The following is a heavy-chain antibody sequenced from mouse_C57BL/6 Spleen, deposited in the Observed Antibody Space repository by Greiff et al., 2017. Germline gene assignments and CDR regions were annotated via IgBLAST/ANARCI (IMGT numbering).Heavy chain of an antibody. D-gene: IGHD4-1*01. Sequence: QVQLQQSGPELVKPGASVKISCKASGYAFSSSWMNWVKQRPGKGLEWIGRIYPGDGDTNYNGKFKGKATLTADKSSSTADMQLSSLTSEDSAVYFCARLGRSFDYWGQGTTRTVSS. J-gene: IGHJ2*01. CDR2: IYPGDGDT. CDR1: GYAFSSSW. V-gene: IGHV1-82*01. CDR3: ARLGRSFDY.